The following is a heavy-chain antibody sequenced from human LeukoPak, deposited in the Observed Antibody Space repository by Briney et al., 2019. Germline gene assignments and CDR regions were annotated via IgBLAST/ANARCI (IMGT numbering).Heavy chain of an antibody. J-gene: IGHJ4*02. V-gene: IGHV3-23*01. CDR3: AKKTVGNYPLDS. CDR2: SGTDGDS. CDR1: GFSFIRSG. D-gene: IGHD5-24*01. Sequence: GGSLTLSCAASGFSFIRSGLNWVRQPPGKGLEWVSTSGTDGDSYYADSVKGRFTISRDNSKNMLYLHMTSLRAEDTAVYYCAKKTVGNYPLDSWGQGALVTVSP.